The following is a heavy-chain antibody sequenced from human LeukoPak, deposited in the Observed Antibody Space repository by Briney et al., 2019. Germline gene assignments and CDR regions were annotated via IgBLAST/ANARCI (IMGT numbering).Heavy chain of an antibody. CDR3: TRDFWGGYYMG. D-gene: IGHD3-3*01. V-gene: IGHV3-73*01. Sequence: GGSLKLSCAASGFTFSGSVPHWVRQASGKGLEWIGRIRSKTNNYATVYTASVKGRFNISRDDSKNTAYLQMSSLKTEDTAVYYCTRDFWGGYYMGWGQGTLVTVSS. CDR2: IRSKTNNYAT. J-gene: IGHJ4*02. CDR1: GFTFSGSV.